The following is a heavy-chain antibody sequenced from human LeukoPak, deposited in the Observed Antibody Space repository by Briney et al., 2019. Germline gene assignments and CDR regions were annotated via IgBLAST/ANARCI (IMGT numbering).Heavy chain of an antibody. Sequence: ASVKVSYKASGYTFTGYYMHLVLQAPGQGLEGMGWINPSSCGTNYAQKFQDRVTVTRDTSISTAYMELSRLRSDDTAVYYCARDASYDEFSRQWSDPSEFDYWGQGTLVTVSS. CDR1: GYTFTGYY. CDR3: ARDASYDEFSRQWSDPSEFDY. D-gene: IGHD6-19*01. CDR2: INPSSCGT. J-gene: IGHJ4*02. V-gene: IGHV1-2*02.